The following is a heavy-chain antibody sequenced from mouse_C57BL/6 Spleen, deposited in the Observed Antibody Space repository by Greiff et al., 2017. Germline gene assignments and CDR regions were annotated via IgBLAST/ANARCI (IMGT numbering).Heavy chain of an antibody. CDR1: GYTFTTYP. D-gene: IGHD3-2*02. V-gene: IGHV1-47*01. CDR3: ARGQIRPQGYAMDY. Sequence: VQLQQSGAELVKPGASVKMSCKASGYTFTTYPIEWMKQNHGKSLEWIGNFHPYNDDTNYNENFKGKSTLTVEKSSSTVYLELSRLTSDDAAVYYCARGQIRPQGYAMDYWGQGTSVTVSS. J-gene: IGHJ4*01. CDR2: FHPYNDDT.